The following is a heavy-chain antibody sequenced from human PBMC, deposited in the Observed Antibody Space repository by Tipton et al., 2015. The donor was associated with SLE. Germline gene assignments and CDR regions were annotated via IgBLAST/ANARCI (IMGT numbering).Heavy chain of an antibody. J-gene: IGHJ4*02. CDR3: ARHGRVAEEY. V-gene: IGHV4-39*07. CDR2: IYYSGST. CDR1: GGSISSSSYY. D-gene: IGHD3-3*01. Sequence: TLSLTCTVSGGSISSSSYYWGWIRQPPGKGLVWIGSIYYSGSTYSNPSLKSRVTITVDTSKNQFSLKRSSVTAADTAVYYCARHGRVAEEYWGQGTLVTVSS.